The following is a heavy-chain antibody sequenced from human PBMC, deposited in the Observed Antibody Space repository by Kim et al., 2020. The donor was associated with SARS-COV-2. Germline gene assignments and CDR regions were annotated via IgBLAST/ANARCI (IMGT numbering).Heavy chain of an antibody. Sequence: GGSLRLSCAASGFTFSDYYMSWIRQAPGKGLEWVSYISSSSYTNYADSVKGRFTISRDNAKNSLYLQMNSLRAEDTAVYYCARGGSIAAAGTKFDYWGQGTLVTVSS. V-gene: IGHV3-11*03. CDR3: ARGGSIAAAGTKFDY. D-gene: IGHD6-13*01. J-gene: IGHJ4*02. CDR1: GFTFSDYY. CDR2: ISSSSYT.